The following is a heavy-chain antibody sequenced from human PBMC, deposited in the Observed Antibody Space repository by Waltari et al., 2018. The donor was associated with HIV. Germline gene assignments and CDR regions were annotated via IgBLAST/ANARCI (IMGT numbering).Heavy chain of an antibody. V-gene: IGHV4-31*03. J-gene: IGHJ5*02. CDR2: IYHSGST. Sequence: QVQLQESGPGLVKPSQTLSLTCTVSGGSISSGGHYWSWIRQQPGKGLEWIGYIYHSGSTYYNPSLKSRVTISVDTSKNQFSLRLNSVTAADTAVYYCARTITIVRGSADSGYGNWFDPWGQGTLVTVSS. CDR1: GGSISSGGHY. CDR3: ARTITIVRGSADSGYGNWFDP. D-gene: IGHD3-10*01.